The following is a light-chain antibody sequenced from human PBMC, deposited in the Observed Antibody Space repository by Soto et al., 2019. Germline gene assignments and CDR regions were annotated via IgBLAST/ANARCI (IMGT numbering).Light chain of an antibody. CDR3: QQYGTSGT. CDR2: GAP. V-gene: IGKV3-20*01. Sequence: EIVLTQSPGSLSLSPGDRLTLSCRASQSVSNNYLAWYQQQPGQAPRLLIYGAPNTATGIPDRFSGSGAGTEFTLTIRRLEPEDAAVYYCQQYGTSGTFGQGTKVDIK. CDR1: QSVSNNY. J-gene: IGKJ1*01.